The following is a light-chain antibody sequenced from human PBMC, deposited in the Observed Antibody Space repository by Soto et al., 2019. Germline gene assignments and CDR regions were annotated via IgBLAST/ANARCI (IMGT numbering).Light chain of an antibody. V-gene: IGKV3-11*01. CDR2: DAS. CDR1: QSVYNF. Sequence: EIVLTQSPATLSLSPGERATLSCRASQSVYNFLAWYQQKPGQAPRLLIYDASNRATGIPARFSGSGSGTDFGLTISSLEPEDFAVYYCQQRSYWPLTFGGGTKVEIK. J-gene: IGKJ4*01. CDR3: QQRSYWPLT.